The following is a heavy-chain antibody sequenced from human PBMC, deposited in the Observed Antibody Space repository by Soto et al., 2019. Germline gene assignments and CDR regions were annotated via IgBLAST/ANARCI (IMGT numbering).Heavy chain of an antibody. V-gene: IGHV5-51*01. Sequence: PGESLKISCKGSGYSFTSYWISWLRQMPGKGLEWMGIINLRDSDTRYSPSFQGQVTMSVDKSNNTAYLQWSSLKASDSAMYYCATRTAGETFDPWGQGTQVTVSS. J-gene: IGHJ5*02. CDR3: ATRTAGETFDP. CDR2: INLRDSDT. CDR1: GYSFTSYW. D-gene: IGHD3-16*01.